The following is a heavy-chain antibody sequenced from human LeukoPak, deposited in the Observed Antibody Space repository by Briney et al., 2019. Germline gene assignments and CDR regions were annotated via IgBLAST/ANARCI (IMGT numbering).Heavy chain of an antibody. J-gene: IGHJ4*02. CDR3: VRGVGVSRFNYLDS. V-gene: IGHV3-33*01. CDR2: IWYDASNK. Sequence: AGGSLRLSWAASGFNFSSFGMHWVRQAPGKGLEWVAVIWYDASNKYYADSVKGRFTISRDNSKNTLYLQMNSLRDDDTAVYYCVRGVGVSRFNYLDSWGQGTLVIVSS. D-gene: IGHD6-13*01. CDR1: GFNFSSFG.